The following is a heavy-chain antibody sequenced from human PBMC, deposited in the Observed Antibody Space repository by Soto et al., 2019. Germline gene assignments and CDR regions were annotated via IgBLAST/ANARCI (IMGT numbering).Heavy chain of an antibody. V-gene: IGHV3-23*01. CDR1: GFTFSSYA. Sequence: GGSLRLSCAASGFTFSSYAMSWVRQAPGQGREWVSGVSGSGGNTYYADSVKGRFTISRDNSKNTLYLQMNSLRAEDTAIYYWAQNTLFDYWGQGTLVTVSS. J-gene: IGHJ4*02. CDR2: VSGSGGNT. CDR3: AQNTLFDY.